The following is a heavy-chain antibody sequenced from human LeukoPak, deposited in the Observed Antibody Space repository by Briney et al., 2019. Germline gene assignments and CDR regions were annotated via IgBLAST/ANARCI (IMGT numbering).Heavy chain of an antibody. CDR2: IYYSGST. V-gene: IGHV4-39*02. D-gene: IGHD3-10*01. CDR3: PLSIWFGELSNFDY. J-gene: IGHJ4*02. CDR1: GGSISSSSYY. Sequence: NSSETLSLTCTVSGGSISSSSYYWGWIRQPPGKGLEWIGSIYYSGSTYYNPSLKSRVTISVDTSKNHFSLKLSSVTAADTAVYYCPLSIWFGELSNFDYWGQGTLVTVSS.